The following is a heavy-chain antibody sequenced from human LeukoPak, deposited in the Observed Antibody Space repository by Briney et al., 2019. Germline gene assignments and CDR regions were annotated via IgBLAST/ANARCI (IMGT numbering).Heavy chain of an antibody. CDR2: IYSSGTT. D-gene: IGHD1-7*01. V-gene: IGHV4-59*08. J-gene: IGHJ4*02. Sequence: SETLSLTCSVSGDSITSYYWSWIRQPPGKGLEWIAFIYSSGTTNYNPSLKSRVTISMDTSKNRISLRLNSVTAADTAVYYCASQRAGFHTGWNSFDYWGQGTLVTVSS. CDR1: GDSITSYY. CDR3: ASQRAGFHTGWNSFDY.